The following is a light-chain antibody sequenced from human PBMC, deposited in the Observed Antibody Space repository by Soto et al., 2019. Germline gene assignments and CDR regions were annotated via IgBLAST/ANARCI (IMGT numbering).Light chain of an antibody. J-gene: IGKJ2*01. V-gene: IGKV3-11*01. CDR2: DAS. Sequence: EIVLTQSPATLSLSPGERATLSCRASQSVSSYLAWYQQKPGQAPRLLIYDASNRATGIQARFSGSGSGTDFTLTISSLEPEDFAVYYCQQRANWNTFGQGTKLEIK. CDR1: QSVSSY. CDR3: QQRANWNT.